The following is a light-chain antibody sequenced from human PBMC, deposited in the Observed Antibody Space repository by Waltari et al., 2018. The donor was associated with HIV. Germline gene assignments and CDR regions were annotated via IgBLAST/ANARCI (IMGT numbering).Light chain of an antibody. CDR1: RSNIGSNY. V-gene: IGLV1-47*01. J-gene: IGLJ1*01. Sequence: QSVLTQPPSASGTPGQRVTISCSGSRSNIGSNYVYWYQQLPGTAPKLLIYRNNQRPSGVPDRFSGSKSGTSASVAISGLRSEDEADYYCAAWDDSHYVFGTGTKVTVL. CDR2: RNN. CDR3: AAWDDSHYV.